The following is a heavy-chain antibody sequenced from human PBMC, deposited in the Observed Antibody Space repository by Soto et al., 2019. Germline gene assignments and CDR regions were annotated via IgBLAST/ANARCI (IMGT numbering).Heavy chain of an antibody. CDR3: ATWHEREHAFDV. CDR1: GLTISGKKY. Sequence: DVQLVESGGGLIQPGESLRLSCAAFGLTISGKKYVAWVRQAPGKWLEWVSALNDVDGSFYADSVTGRFTTSSDSSKTTVYLHMNDLRPDDTAVYYCATWHEREHAFDVWGQGTTVTISS. D-gene: IGHD1-1*01. CDR2: LNDVDGS. V-gene: IGHV3-53*01. J-gene: IGHJ3*01.